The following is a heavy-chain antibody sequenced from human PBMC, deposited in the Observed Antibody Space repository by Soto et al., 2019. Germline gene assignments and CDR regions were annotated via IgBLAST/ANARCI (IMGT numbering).Heavy chain of an antibody. Sequence: GGSLRLSCAASGFTFSDAWINWVRQAPGKGLEWVGRIKSKIDGGTTDFAAPVKGRFAISRDDSRDMVYMEMYSLKTDDTAVYYCTTDSLFTGQLVRMDNWGHRTLVTGSS. V-gene: IGHV3-15*07. CDR2: IKSKIDGGTT. CDR3: TTDSLFTGQLVRMDN. J-gene: IGHJ4*01. CDR1: GFTFSDAW. D-gene: IGHD3-9*01.